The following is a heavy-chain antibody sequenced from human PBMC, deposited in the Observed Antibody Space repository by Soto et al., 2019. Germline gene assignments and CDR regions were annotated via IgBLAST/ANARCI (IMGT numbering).Heavy chain of an antibody. CDR1: GGSINNGYW. Sequence: QVHLQESGPGLVKPSGTLSLTCGVSGGSINNGYWWTWVRQPPGKGLEWIGEKHHSGSTNYNLSLKSRVSISLDKSTSRFSLILSSVTAADTAVYYCAYSSGWWRLDVWGQGTTVTVSS. D-gene: IGHD6-19*01. CDR2: KHHSGST. J-gene: IGHJ6*02. V-gene: IGHV4-4*02. CDR3: AYSSGWWRLDV.